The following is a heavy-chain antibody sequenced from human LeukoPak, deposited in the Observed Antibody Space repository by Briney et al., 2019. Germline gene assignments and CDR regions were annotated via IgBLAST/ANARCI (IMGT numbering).Heavy chain of an antibody. J-gene: IGHJ3*02. Sequence: PGGSLRLSCAASGFTFSSYSMTWVRQAPGKGLEWVSSISSSSSYIYYADSVKGRFTISRDNAKNSLYLQMNSLRAEDTAVYYCARFESSGWPSNDAFDIWGQGTMVTVSS. D-gene: IGHD6-19*01. V-gene: IGHV3-21*01. CDR2: ISSSSSYI. CDR3: ARFESSGWPSNDAFDI. CDR1: GFTFSSYS.